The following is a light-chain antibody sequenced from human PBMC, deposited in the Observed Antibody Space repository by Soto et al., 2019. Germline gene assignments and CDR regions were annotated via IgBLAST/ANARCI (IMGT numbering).Light chain of an antibody. CDR2: DVS. V-gene: IGLV2-11*01. J-gene: IGLJ2*01. Sequence: QSALTQPRSVSGSPGQSVTISCNGTNSDVGGYNYVSWYQQHPDKAPKVMIYDVSKRPSGVPDRFSGSKSGNTASLTISGLQAEDEADYYCCSYAGSNTLVFGGGTKVTVL. CDR3: CSYAGSNTLV. CDR1: NSDVGGYNY.